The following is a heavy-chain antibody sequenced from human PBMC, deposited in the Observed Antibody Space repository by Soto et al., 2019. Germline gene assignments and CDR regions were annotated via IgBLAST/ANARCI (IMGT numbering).Heavy chain of an antibody. CDR1: GYTFTGYF. CDR3: ARGYDFWSGYSSYYFDY. J-gene: IGHJ4*02. Sequence: GASVKVSCKASGYTFTGYFIHWVRQAPGQGLEWMGWINPNSGGTNYAQKFQGWVTMTRDTSISTAYMELGRLRSDDTAVYYCARGYDFWSGYSSYYFDYWGQGTLVTVSS. D-gene: IGHD3-3*01. CDR2: INPNSGGT. V-gene: IGHV1-2*04.